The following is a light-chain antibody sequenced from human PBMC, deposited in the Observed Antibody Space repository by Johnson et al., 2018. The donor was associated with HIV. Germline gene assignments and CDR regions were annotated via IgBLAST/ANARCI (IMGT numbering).Light chain of an antibody. CDR1: SSNIGNNY. CDR3: GTWDSSLNAYV. J-gene: IGLJ1*01. CDR2: DTY. Sequence: SVLTQPPSVSAAPGQKVTISCSGSSSNIGNNYVSWYQQLPGTAPKLLIYDTYKRFFEIPDRFSGSKSGTSATLGITGLQTGDEADYYCGTWDSSLNAYVFGAATKVAVL. V-gene: IGLV1-51*01.